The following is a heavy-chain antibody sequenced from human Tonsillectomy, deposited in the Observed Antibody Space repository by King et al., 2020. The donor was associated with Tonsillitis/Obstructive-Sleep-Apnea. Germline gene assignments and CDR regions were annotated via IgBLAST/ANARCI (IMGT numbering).Heavy chain of an antibody. Sequence: VQLVESGGGLVQPGGSLRLSCAASGFTFSDHYMDWVRQAPGKGLEWVGRTRNKANSYTTEYAASVKGRFTISREDSKNSLYLQMNSLKTEDTAVDYCARSTTYYDFWSGPGEGYYYYYGMDVWGQGTTVTVSS. V-gene: IGHV3-72*01. CDR1: GFTFSDHY. J-gene: IGHJ6*02. D-gene: IGHD3-3*01. CDR2: TRNKANSYTT. CDR3: ARSTTYYDFWSGPGEGYYYYYGMDV.